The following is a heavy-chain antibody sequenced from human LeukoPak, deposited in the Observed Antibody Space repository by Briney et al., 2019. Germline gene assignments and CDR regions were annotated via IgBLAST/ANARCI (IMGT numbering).Heavy chain of an antibody. CDR3: ARVTFNYFGSGDAFDI. J-gene: IGHJ3*02. V-gene: IGHV3-23*01. D-gene: IGHD3-10*01. Sequence: GGSLRLSCAASGFAFSTYAMTWVRQAPEKGLQWVSTISTSGRATYYADSVEGRFTISRDNSKNTLYLQMNSLRAEDTAVYYCARVTFNYFGSGDAFDIWGQGTMVTVSS. CDR2: ISTSGRAT. CDR1: GFAFSTYA.